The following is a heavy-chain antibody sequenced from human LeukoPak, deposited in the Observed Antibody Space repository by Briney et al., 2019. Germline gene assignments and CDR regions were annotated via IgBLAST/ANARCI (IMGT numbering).Heavy chain of an antibody. J-gene: IGHJ4*02. CDR1: GYTFTGYY. V-gene: IGHV1-2*02. D-gene: IGHD1/OR15-1a*01. CDR3: ARGQQVDY. CDR2: FNPNSGDT. Sequence: ASVKVSCKASGYTFTGYYMHWVRQAPGQGLEWMGWFNPNSGDTNYAQKFQDRVTMTRDTSISTAYMELSRLTSDDTAVYFCARGQQVDYWGQGTLVTVSS.